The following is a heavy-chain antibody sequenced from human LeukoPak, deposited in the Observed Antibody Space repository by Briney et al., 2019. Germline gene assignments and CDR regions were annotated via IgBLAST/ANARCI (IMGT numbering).Heavy chain of an antibody. V-gene: IGHV3-48*02. Sequence: PGGSLILPCAASGLTFSSYAMIWVRQAPGKGLEWLSFITTSGNTIFYADSVKDRFTISRDNAKKSLYLQMNSLRDEDTAVYSCARVGGATAVTMYFEYWGQGKLVTVSS. CDR3: ARVGGATAVTMYFEY. D-gene: IGHD4-23*01. CDR1: GLTFSSYA. J-gene: IGHJ4*02. CDR2: ITTSGNTI.